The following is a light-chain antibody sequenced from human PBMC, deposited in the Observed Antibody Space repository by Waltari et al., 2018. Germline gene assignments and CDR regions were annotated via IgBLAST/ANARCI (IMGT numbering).Light chain of an antibody. CDR3: QQFHDYPWT. J-gene: IGKJ1*01. V-gene: IGKV1-9*01. CDR1: QGISTY. CDR2: EAS. Sequence: IHLTQSPSSLSASVGDTVTITCRASQGISTYLAWLQQKPGRAPKVLIFEASTLQSGVPSRFSGSGSGIDFTLTISSLQPEDVATYYCQQFHDYPWTFGQGTKVEIK.